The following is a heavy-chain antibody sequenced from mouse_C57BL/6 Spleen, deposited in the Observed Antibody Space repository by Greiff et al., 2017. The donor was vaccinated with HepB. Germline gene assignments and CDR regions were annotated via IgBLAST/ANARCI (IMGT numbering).Heavy chain of an antibody. J-gene: IGHJ3*01. CDR3: ASITGVFAY. D-gene: IGHD4-1*01. CDR1: GYTFTSYW. CDR2: IDPSDSET. V-gene: IGHV1-52*01. Sequence: QVQLKEPGAELVRPGSSVKLSCKASGYTFTSYWMHWVKQRPIQGLEWIGNIDPSDSETHYNQKFKDKATLTVDKSSSTAYMQLSSLTSEDSAVYYCASITGVFAYWGQGTLVTVSA.